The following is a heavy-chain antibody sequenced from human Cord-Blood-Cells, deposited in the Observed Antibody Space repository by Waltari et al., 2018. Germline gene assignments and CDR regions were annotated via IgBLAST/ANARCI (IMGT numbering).Heavy chain of an antibody. CDR2: IYWDDDK. CDR3: AHTVGIAAAGTPFDY. V-gene: IGHV2-5*02. D-gene: IGHD6-13*01. CDR1: GFSLSTSGVG. Sequence: QITLKESGPTLVKPTQTLTPTCTFSGFSLSTSGVGVGWIRQPPGKALEWLARIYWDDDKRYSPSLKSRLTITKDTSKNQVVLTMTNMDPVDTATYYCAHTVGIAAAGTPFDYWGQGTLVTVSS. J-gene: IGHJ4*02.